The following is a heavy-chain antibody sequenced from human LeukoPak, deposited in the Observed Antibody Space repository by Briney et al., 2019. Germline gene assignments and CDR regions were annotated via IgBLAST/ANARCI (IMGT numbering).Heavy chain of an antibody. CDR2: IYYSGST. CDR1: GGSIRSSYYY. J-gene: IGHJ5*02. D-gene: IGHD5-24*01. CDR3: AREKDGYKERYNWFDP. Sequence: SETLSLTCTVSGGSIRSSYYYWSWIRQPPGKGLEWIGYIYYSGSTNYNPSLKSRVTISVDTSKNQFSLKLSSVTAADTAVYYCAREKDGYKERYNWFDPWGQGTLVTVSS. V-gene: IGHV4-61*01.